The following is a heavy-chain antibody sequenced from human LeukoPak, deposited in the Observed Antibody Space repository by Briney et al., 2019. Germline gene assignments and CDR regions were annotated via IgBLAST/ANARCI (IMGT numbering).Heavy chain of an antibody. V-gene: IGHV4-34*01. CDR3: AIHIVVVPAAKKKNWFDP. J-gene: IGHJ5*02. Sequence: PSATLTLTCAVSGGSFSGYYWSWIRQPPGKGLEWIGEINHSGSTNYNPSLKRRVTISVDTSKNQFSLKLSSVTAADTAVYYCAIHIVVVPAAKKKNWFDPWGQGTLVTVSS. D-gene: IGHD2-2*01. CDR2: INHSGST. CDR1: GGSFSGYY.